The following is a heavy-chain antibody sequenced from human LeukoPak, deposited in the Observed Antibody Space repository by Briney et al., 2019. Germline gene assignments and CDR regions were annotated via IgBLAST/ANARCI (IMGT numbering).Heavy chain of an antibody. CDR1: GGSFSGYY. D-gene: IGHD3-10*01. V-gene: IGHV4-34*01. CDR2: INHSGST. J-gene: IGHJ3*02. Sequence: SETLSLTCAVYGGSFSGYYWSWIRQPPGKGLEWIGGINHSGSTNYNPSLKSRVTISVDTSKNQFSLKLSSVTAADTAVYYCARGRRIFGGLGAFDIWGQGTMVTVSS. CDR3: ARGRRIFGGLGAFDI.